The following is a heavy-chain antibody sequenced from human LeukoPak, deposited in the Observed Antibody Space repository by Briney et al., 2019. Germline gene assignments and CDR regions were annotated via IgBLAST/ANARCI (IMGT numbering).Heavy chain of an antibody. V-gene: IGHV4-59*01. CDR1: GGSISSYY. D-gene: IGHD6-13*01. CDR3: ASQTTPGYSSSWWWFDP. J-gene: IGHJ5*02. Sequence: PSETLSLTCTVSGGSISSYYWSWIRQPPGKGLEWIGYIYYSGSTNYNPSLKSRVTISVDTSKNQFSLKLSSVTAADTAVYYCASQTTPGYSSSWWWFDPWGQGTLVTVSS. CDR2: IYYSGST.